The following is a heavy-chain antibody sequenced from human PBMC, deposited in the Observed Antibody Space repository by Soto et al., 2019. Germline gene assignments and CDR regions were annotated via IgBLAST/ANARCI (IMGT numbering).Heavy chain of an antibody. CDR2: IHYSGTT. Sequence: SETLSLTCTVSGVFISSTDYYWGWIRQPPGKGLEWIGSIHYSGTTYYNPSLKSRVTISVDTSKSQFSLKVTSVTATDTAVYYCARSALANYWIDFWGQGTLVTVSS. D-gene: IGHD3-3*01. V-gene: IGHV4-39*01. J-gene: IGHJ4*02. CDR1: GVFISSTDYY. CDR3: ARSALANYWIDF.